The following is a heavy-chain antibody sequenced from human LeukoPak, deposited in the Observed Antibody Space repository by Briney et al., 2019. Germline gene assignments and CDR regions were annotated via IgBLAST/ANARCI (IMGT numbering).Heavy chain of an antibody. CDR3: ARSGGGATDGSADY. D-gene: IGHD1-26*01. V-gene: IGHV1-69*04. CDR2: IIPILGIA. J-gene: IGHJ4*02. CDR1: GGTFSSYA. Sequence: ASVKVSCKASGGTFSSYAISWVRQAPGQGPEWMGRIIPILGIANYAQKFQGRVTITADKSTSTAYMELSSLRSEDTAVYYCARSGGGATDGSADYWGQGTLVTVSS.